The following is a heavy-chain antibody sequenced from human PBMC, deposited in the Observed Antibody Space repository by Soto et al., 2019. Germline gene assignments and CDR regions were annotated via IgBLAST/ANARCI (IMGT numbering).Heavy chain of an antibody. V-gene: IGHV1-18*01. CDR2: ISAYNGNT. J-gene: IGHJ5*02. CDR1: GYTFTSYG. Sequence: QVQLVQSGAEVKKPGASVKVSCKASGYTFTSYGISWVRQAPGHGLEWMGWISAYNGNTNYAQKLQGRVTMTTDTSTTTAYMELRSLRSDDTAGYYCARDRVCSSTSCYEAWFDPWGQGTLVTVSS. D-gene: IGHD2-2*01. CDR3: ARDRVCSSTSCYEAWFDP.